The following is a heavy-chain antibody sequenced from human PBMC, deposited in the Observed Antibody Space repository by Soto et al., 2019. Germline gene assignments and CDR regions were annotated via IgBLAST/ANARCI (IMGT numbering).Heavy chain of an antibody. D-gene: IGHD5-18*01. V-gene: IGHV3-23*01. CDR1: GFTFSDYA. CDR3: AKGRSTYGSNWFDP. CDR2: VSGGGGTT. J-gene: IGHJ5*02. Sequence: GGSLRLSCAASGFTFSDYAMSWVRQAPGKGLEWVSGVSGGGGTTYYADSVKGRFTVSRDNSKNTLYLQMNSLRAEDTAVYYCAKGRSTYGSNWFDPWGQGTLVTVSS.